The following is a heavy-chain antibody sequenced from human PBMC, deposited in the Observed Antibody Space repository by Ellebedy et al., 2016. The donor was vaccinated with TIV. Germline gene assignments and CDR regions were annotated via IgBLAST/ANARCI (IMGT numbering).Heavy chain of an antibody. J-gene: IGHJ4*02. V-gene: IGHV3-53*01. D-gene: IGHD5-12*01. CDR2: FHSGGNT. CDR1: GFSLSNYG. Sequence: PGGSLRLSCVASGFSLSNYGMQWVRQAPGQGLEWVSTFHSGGNTDYADSVKGRFTISKDTSKNTLYLQMNSLRAEDTAVFYCALVSGYGSAFENWGQGALVTVSS. CDR3: ALVSGYGSAFEN.